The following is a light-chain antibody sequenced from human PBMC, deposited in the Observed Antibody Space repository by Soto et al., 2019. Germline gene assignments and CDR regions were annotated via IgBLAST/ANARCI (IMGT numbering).Light chain of an antibody. V-gene: IGLV2-11*01. CDR1: SSDVGGYNY. CDR3: CSYAGSYTLGV. Sequence: QYGMTQDRAVSGSTEQSVTISCTGTSSDVGGYNYVSWYQQHPGKAPKLMIYDVSKRPSGVPDRFSGSKSGNTASLTISGLQAEDEADYYCCSYAGSYTLGVFGTGTKVTVL. CDR2: DVS. J-gene: IGLJ1*01.